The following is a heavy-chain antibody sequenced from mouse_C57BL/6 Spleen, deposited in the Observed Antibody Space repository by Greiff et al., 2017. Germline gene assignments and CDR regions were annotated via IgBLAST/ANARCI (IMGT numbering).Heavy chain of an antibody. D-gene: IGHD1-1*01. V-gene: IGHV1-53*01. CDR2: INPSNGGT. Sequence: QVQLQQSGTELVKPGASVKLSCKASGYTFTSYWMHWVKQRPGQGLEWIGNINPSNGGTNYNEKFKSKATLTVDKSSSTAYMQLSSLTSEDSAVYYCAREGTTVYYFDYWGQGTTLTVSS. CDR1: GYTFTSYW. J-gene: IGHJ2*01. CDR3: AREGTTVYYFDY.